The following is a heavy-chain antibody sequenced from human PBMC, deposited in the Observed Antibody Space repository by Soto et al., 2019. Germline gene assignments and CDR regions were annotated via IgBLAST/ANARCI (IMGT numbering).Heavy chain of an antibody. D-gene: IGHD3-9*01. CDR1: GFTFSSYA. J-gene: IGHJ6*02. V-gene: IGHV3-23*01. CDR2: ISGSGGST. CDR3: SKNVLRYFDWLLRRDCSGVSRYGMDV. Sequence: GGSLRLSCAASGFTFSSYAMSWVRQAPGKGLEWVSAISGSGGSTYYADSVKGRFTISRDNSKNTLYLQMNSLRAEDTAVYFCSKNVLRYFDWLLRRDCSGVSRYGMDVWGQGTTVTVSS.